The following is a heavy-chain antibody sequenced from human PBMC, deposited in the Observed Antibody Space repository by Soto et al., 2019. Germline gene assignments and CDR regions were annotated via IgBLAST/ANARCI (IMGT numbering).Heavy chain of an antibody. Sequence: QVQLVESGGGLVKPGGSLRLSCAASGFTFSDYYMSWLRQAPGKGLEWLSYISSSGNTIYYADSVKGRFTIARSNSKNSLYLLMNSLRADDTAVYYCARGGSYFHGMDVWGQGTTVTVSS. J-gene: IGHJ6*02. D-gene: IGHD3-10*01. CDR1: GFTFSDYY. V-gene: IGHV3-11*01. CDR3: ARGGSYFHGMDV. CDR2: ISSSGNTI.